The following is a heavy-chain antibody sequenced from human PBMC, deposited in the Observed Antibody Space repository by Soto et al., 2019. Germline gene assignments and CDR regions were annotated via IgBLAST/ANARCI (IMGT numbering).Heavy chain of an antibody. D-gene: IGHD3-3*01. V-gene: IGHV1-18*01. Sequence: GASVKVSCKASGYTFTSYGISWVRQAPGQGLEWMGWISAYNGNTNYAQKLQGRVTMTTDTSTSTAYMELRSLRSDDTAVYYCAREPYYDFWSGYYYYYGMDVWGQGTTVTVSS. J-gene: IGHJ6*02. CDR2: ISAYNGNT. CDR3: AREPYYDFWSGYYYYYGMDV. CDR1: GYTFTSYG.